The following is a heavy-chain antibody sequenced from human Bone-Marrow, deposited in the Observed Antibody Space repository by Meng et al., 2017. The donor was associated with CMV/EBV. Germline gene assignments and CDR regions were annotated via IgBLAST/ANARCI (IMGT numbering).Heavy chain of an antibody. J-gene: IGHJ6*02. CDR3: ARVVAGTGVVIPYYYYGMDV. D-gene: IGHD3-3*01. V-gene: IGHV4-4*02. CDR2: IYHSGST. CDR1: GGSISSSNW. Sequence: SETLSLTCAVSGGSISSSNWWSWVRQPPGKGLEWIGEIYHSGSTNYNPSLKSRVTISVDKSKNQFPLKLSSVTAADTAVYYCARVVAGTGVVIPYYYYGMDVWGQGTTVTASS.